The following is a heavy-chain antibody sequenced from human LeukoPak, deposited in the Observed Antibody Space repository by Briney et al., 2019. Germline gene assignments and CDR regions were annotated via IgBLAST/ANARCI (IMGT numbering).Heavy chain of an antibody. CDR3: ARGFATMVRGVVLDF. J-gene: IGHJ4*02. D-gene: IGHD3-10*01. CDR1: GGSFSGYY. Sequence: SETLSLTCAVYGGSFSGYYWSWIRQPPGKGLECIGEIYHSGSTNYNPSLKSRVTISVDTSKNQFSLKLSSVTAADTAVYYCARGFATMVRGVVLDFWGQGTLVTVSS. V-gene: IGHV4-34*01. CDR2: IYHSGST.